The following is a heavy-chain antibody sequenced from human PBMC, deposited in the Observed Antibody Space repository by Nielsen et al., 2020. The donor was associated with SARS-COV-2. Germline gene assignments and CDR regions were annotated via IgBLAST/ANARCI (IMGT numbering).Heavy chain of an antibody. D-gene: IGHD6-19*01. Sequence: GESLKISCVVSGFTISTYGMSWVRQAPGKGLEWVSAISSSTYYADSVKGRFTVSRDNSKNTLYLQMNSLRAEDTAVYYCAKSKGQPGYSNGGYFDYWGQGTLVTVSS. J-gene: IGHJ4*02. V-gene: IGHV3-23*01. CDR2: ISSST. CDR3: AKSKGQPGYSNGGYFDY. CDR1: GFTISTYG.